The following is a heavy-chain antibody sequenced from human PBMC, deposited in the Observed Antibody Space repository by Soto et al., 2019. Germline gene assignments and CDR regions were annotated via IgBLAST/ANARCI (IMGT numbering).Heavy chain of an antibody. D-gene: IGHD6-19*01. CDR3: AKGGPGIAVAGTGYFQH. CDR1: GFTFSSYA. CDR2: ISGSGDST. V-gene: IGHV3-23*01. J-gene: IGHJ1*01. Sequence: EVQLLESGGGLVQPGGSLRLSCAASGFTFSSYAMSWVRQAPGKGLEWVSGISGSGDSTYYADSVKGRFTISRDNSKNXXYLQMNSLRAEDTAVYYCAKGGPGIAVAGTGYFQHWGQGTLVTVSS.